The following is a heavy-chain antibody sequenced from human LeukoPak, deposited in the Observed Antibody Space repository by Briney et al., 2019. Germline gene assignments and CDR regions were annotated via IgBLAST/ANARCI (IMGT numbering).Heavy chain of an antibody. CDR1: GFTFSSYA. V-gene: IGHV3-64*04. Sequence: AGGSLRLSCSASGFTFSSYAMHWVRQAPGKGLEYVSAISSNGGSTYYADSVKGRFTISRDNSKNTLFLQMNSLRAEDTAVYYCARHYGSGSYFDYWGQGTLVTVSS. CDR3: ARHYGSGSYFDY. D-gene: IGHD3-10*01. CDR2: ISSNGGST. J-gene: IGHJ4*02.